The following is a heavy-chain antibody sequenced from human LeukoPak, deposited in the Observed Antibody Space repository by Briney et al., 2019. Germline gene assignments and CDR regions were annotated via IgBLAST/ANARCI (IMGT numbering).Heavy chain of an antibody. CDR1: GYTFTGYY. J-gene: IGHJ4*02. Sequence: ASVKVSCKASGYTFTGYYMHWVRQAPGQGLEWMGWINPNSGGTNYAQKFQGRVTMTTDTSTSTAYMELRSLRSDDTAVYYCARRSYYDSSGYRNDYWGQGTLVTVSS. D-gene: IGHD3-22*01. CDR3: ARRSYYDSSGYRNDY. V-gene: IGHV1-2*02. CDR2: INPNSGGT.